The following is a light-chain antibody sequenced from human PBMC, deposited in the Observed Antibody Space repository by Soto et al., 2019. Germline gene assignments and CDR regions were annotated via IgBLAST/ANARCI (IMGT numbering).Light chain of an antibody. CDR3: QQNYNTPIT. V-gene: IGKV1-39*01. CDR2: AAS. Sequence: DLELTRSPSSLSAFVGDRVSISCRASQSISKFLSWYQQRPGTAPKLLIYAASSLESGVPSRFSGSGSGTDFTLTISSLQPEDFATYYCQQNYNTPITFGQGTRLEIK. CDR1: QSISKF. J-gene: IGKJ5*01.